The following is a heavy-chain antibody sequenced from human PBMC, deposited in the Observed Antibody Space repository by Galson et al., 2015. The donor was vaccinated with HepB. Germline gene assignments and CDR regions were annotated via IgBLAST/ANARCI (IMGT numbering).Heavy chain of an antibody. Sequence: SLRLSCAASGFTFRSYGMHWVRQAPGKGLEWVAVTRNDATDNKYAESVKGRFNISRDNSKNTLYLQMNSMRVEDTAVYYCVKDRCMGSAWHVLEHWGQGALVTVSS. CDR3: VKDRCMGSAWHVLEH. CDR1: GFTFRSYG. D-gene: IGHD3-10*02. CDR2: TRNDATDN. V-gene: IGHV3-33*06. J-gene: IGHJ4*02.